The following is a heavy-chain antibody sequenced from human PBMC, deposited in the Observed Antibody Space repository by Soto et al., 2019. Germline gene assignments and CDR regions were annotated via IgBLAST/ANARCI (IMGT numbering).Heavy chain of an antibody. Sequence: GGSLILSCAASGFTFSSYSMNWVRQAPGKGLEWDSSISSSSSYIYYADSVKGRFTISRDNAKNSLYLQINSLRAEDTAVYYCATPRDGVVPAAMYWGQGTLVTVSS. J-gene: IGHJ4*02. V-gene: IGHV3-21*01. CDR3: ATPRDGVVPAAMY. CDR2: ISSSSSYI. CDR1: GFTFSSYS. D-gene: IGHD2-2*01.